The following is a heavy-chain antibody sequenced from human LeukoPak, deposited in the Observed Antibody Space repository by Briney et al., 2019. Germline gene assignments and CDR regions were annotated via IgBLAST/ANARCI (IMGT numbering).Heavy chain of an antibody. V-gene: IGHV4-39*07. D-gene: IGHD2-21*01. CDR1: GGSISSSSYY. Sequence: SETLSLTCTVSGGSISSSSYYWGWIRQPPGKGLEWIGSIYYSGSTYYNPSLKSRVTISVDTSKNQFFLKLRPVTAADTAVYYCARGSGLMVVNGSPNWFDPWGQGTLVTVSS. J-gene: IGHJ5*02. CDR2: IYYSGST. CDR3: ARGSGLMVVNGSPNWFDP.